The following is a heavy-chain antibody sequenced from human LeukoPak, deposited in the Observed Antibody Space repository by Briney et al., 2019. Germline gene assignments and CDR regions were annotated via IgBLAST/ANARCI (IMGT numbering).Heavy chain of an antibody. D-gene: IGHD4-17*01. CDR3: AKDSDYGDYWD. CDR1: GFTFDDYA. V-gene: IGHV3-9*01. J-gene: IGHJ4*02. CDR2: ISWNSGSI. Sequence: PGRSLRLSCAASGFTFDDYAMHWVRQAPGKGLEWVSGISWNSGSIGYADSVKGRFTISRDNAKNSLYLQMNRLRAEDTALYYCAKDSDYGDYWDWGQGTLVTVSS.